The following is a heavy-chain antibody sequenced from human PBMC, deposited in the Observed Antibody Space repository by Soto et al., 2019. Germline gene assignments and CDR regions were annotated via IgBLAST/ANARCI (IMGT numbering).Heavy chain of an antibody. CDR2: IYHSGST. CDR1: GGSISSSNC. Sequence: SETLSLTCAVSGGSISSSNCWSSVRQPPGKGLEWIGEIYHSGSTNYNPSLKSRVTISVDKSKNQFSLKLSSVTAADTAVYYCARGFSSSWYRDYYYGMDVWGQGTTVTVSS. D-gene: IGHD6-13*01. J-gene: IGHJ6*02. CDR3: ARGFSSSWYRDYYYGMDV. V-gene: IGHV4-4*02.